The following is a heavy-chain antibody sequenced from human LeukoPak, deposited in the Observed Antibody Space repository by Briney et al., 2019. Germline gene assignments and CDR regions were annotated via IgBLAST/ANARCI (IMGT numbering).Heavy chain of an antibody. J-gene: IGHJ6*03. V-gene: IGHV3-11*04. CDR3: TRDVRLRHKYYYMDV. Sequence: GGSLRLSCVASGFTFSDYYMSWIRQAPGKGLEWISYITNSGSTTFYADSVKGRFSISRDNANNSLFLQMNSLRAEDTAVYYCTRDVRLRHKYYYMDVWGKGTTVTVSS. CDR2: ITNSGSTT. CDR1: GFTFSDYY.